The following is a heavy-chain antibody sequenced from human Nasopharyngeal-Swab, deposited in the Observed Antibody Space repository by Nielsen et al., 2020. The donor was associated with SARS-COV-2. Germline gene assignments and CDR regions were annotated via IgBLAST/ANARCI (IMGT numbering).Heavy chain of an antibody. D-gene: IGHD2-15*01. Sequence: SVKVSCKASGGTFSSYAISWVRQAPGQGLEWMGRIILILGIANYAQKFQGRVTITADKSTSTAYMELSSLRSEDTAVYYCAGEYCSGGSCYGNYGMDVWGQGTTVTVSS. CDR1: GGTFSSYA. CDR2: IILILGIA. V-gene: IGHV1-69*04. CDR3: AGEYCSGGSCYGNYGMDV. J-gene: IGHJ6*02.